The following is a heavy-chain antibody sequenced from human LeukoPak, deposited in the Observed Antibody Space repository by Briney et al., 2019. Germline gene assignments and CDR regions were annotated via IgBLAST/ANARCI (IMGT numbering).Heavy chain of an antibody. J-gene: IGHJ3*02. V-gene: IGHV3-30-3*01. CDR2: ISYDGSNK. D-gene: IGHD1-26*01. CDR3: ASPVMGATSAFDI. Sequence: GGSLRLSCAASGFTFSSYAMHWVRQAPGKGLEWVAVISYDGSNKYYADSVKGRFTISRDNSKNTLYLQMNSLRAEDTAVYYCASPVMGATSAFDIWGQGTMVTVSS. CDR1: GFTFSSYA.